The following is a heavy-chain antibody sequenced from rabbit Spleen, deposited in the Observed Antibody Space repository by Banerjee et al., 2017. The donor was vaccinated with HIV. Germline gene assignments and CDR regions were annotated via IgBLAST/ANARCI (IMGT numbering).Heavy chain of an antibody. CDR1: GFSFSSRYY. CDR2: IYPGFGIT. D-gene: IGHD8-1*01. V-gene: IGHV1S40*01. CDR3: ARDTGSSFSSYGMDL. J-gene: IGHJ6*01. Sequence: QSLEESGGDLVKPGASLTLTCTASGFSFSSRYYMCWVRQAPGKGLEWIAYIYPGFGITNYANSVKGRFTISGDNAQNTVFLRMTSLTASDTATYFCARDTGSSFSSYGMDLWGPGTLVTVS.